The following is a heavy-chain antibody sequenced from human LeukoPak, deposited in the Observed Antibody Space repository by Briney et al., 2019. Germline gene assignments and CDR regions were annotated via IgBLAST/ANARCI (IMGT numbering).Heavy chain of an antibody. Sequence: GGSLRLSCVASGFTFSTYCMGWVRQAPGKGLEWVANINQDGSEKYHVDSVKGRFTISRDNAKNSLYLEMTSLRVEDTAVYYCARDRTMINWFDPWGQGTLVTVSS. J-gene: IGHJ5*02. V-gene: IGHV3-7*01. CDR2: INQDGSEK. CDR1: GFTFSTYC. D-gene: IGHD1-1*01. CDR3: ARDRTMINWFDP.